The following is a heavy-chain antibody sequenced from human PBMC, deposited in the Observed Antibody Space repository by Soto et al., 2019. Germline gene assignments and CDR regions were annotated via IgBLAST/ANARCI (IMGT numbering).Heavy chain of an antibody. V-gene: IGHV3-30*03. D-gene: IGHD6-19*01. CDR1: GFPFSNYG. CDR3: ASQQWLAPL. J-gene: IGHJ4*02. CDR2: ISFDGHDQ. Sequence: QVQLVESGGGVVEPGRSLRLSCAASGFPFSNYGMHWVRQAPGKWLEWMAVISFDGHDQDYADSVKGRFTISRDNSKSTLYLQMNSLRAEDTAVYYCASQQWLAPLWGQGTLVTVSS.